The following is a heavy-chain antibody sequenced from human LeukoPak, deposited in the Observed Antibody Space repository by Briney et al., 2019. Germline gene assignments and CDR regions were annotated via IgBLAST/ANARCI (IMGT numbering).Heavy chain of an antibody. CDR1: GGSFSGYY. CDR2: INHSGST. J-gene: IGHJ5*02. D-gene: IGHD2-15*01. Sequence: PSETLSLTCAVYGGSFSGYYWSWIRQPPGKGLEWIGEINHSGSTNYNPSLKSRATISVDTSKNQFSLKLSSVTAADTAVYYCARGFGSGSGGSCYSCNWFDPWGQGTLVTVSS. V-gene: IGHV4-34*01. CDR3: ARGFGSGSGGSCYSCNWFDP.